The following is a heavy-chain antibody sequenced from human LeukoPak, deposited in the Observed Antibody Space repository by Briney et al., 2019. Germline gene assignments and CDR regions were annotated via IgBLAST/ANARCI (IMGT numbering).Heavy chain of an antibody. D-gene: IGHD3-22*01. V-gene: IGHV7-4-1*02. Sequence: GASVKVSCKASGYTFTSYTMNWVRQAPGQGLEWMGWINTNTRNPTYAQGFTGRFVFSLDTSVSTAYLQISSLKAEDTAVYYCARRSDYYDSSGQFDYWGQGTLVTVSS. CDR3: ARRSDYYDSSGQFDY. CDR2: INTNTRNP. CDR1: GYTFTSYT. J-gene: IGHJ4*02.